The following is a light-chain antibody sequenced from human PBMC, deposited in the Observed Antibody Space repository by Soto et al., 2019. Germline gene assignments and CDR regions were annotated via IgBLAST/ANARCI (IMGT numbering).Light chain of an antibody. CDR2: EVT. CDR1: SSNIGEDY. V-gene: IGLV2-14*01. CDR3: SSYTTNITPVV. Sequence: QSVLTQPPSVSAAPGQKVTISCSGSSSNIGEDYVSWYQQHPGKAPKLLISEVTNRPSGVSNRFSGSKSGNTASLTISGLQAEDEADYYCSSYTTNITPVVFGGGTKLTVL. J-gene: IGLJ2*01.